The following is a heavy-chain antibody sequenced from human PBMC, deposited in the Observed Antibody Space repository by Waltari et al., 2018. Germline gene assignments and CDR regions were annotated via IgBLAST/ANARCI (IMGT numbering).Heavy chain of an antibody. CDR1: GASISSSNY. V-gene: IGHV4-61*02. J-gene: IGHJ4*02. CDR2: IYTSGST. CDR3: ARELGN. Sequence: QVQLQESGPGLVKPSQTLSLTCAVSGASISSSNYWTWIRQPAGKGLGWIGLIYTSGSTNYNPSLKSRVTISVDASKNQFSLKLSSVTAADTAVYYCARELGNWGQGTLVTVSA.